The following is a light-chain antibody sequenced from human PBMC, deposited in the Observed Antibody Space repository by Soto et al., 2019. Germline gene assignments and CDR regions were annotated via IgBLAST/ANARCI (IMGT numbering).Light chain of an antibody. J-gene: IGKJ5*01. V-gene: IGKV3-11*01. CDR2: DAS. CDR1: QSVSSY. Sequence: EIVLTQSPATLSLSPGERATLSCRASQSVSSYLAWYQQKPGQAPRLLIYDASNRATGIPARFSGSGSGSDPTLTIRSQEPDDFAVYYCQQRSNWPTFGQGTRLEIK. CDR3: QQRSNWPT.